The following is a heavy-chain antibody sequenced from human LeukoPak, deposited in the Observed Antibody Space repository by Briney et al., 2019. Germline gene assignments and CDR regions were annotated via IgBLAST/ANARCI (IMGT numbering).Heavy chain of an antibody. J-gene: IGHJ4*02. Sequence: GGSLRLSCAVSGITFSAYDMYWVRQAPGKGLEYVSGITRNGYTYYANSVKGIFTISRDNSKNTVYLQMGSLRAEDMAVYYCARSDSWGVRPTRGGLGYWGQGTLVTVSS. V-gene: IGHV3-64*01. CDR2: ITRNGYT. CDR1: GITFSAYD. CDR3: ARSDSWGVRPTRGGLGY. D-gene: IGHD3-10*01.